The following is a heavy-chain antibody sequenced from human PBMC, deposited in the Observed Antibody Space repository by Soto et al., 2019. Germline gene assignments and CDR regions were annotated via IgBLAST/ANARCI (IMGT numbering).Heavy chain of an antibody. CDR1: GYTFTSYG. J-gene: IGHJ4*02. D-gene: IGHD2-15*01. CDR2: ISAYNGNT. CDR3: ARNQDCSGGSCYSVY. V-gene: IGHV1-18*01. Sequence: ASVKVSCKASGYTFTSYGISWVRQAPGQGLEWMGWISAYNGNTNYAQKLQGRVTMTTDTSTSTAYMELRSLRSDDTAVYYCARNQDCSGGSCYSVYWGQGTLVTVSS.